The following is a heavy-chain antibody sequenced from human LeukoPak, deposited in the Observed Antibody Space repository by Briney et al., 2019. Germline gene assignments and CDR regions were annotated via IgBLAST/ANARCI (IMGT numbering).Heavy chain of an antibody. D-gene: IGHD4-17*01. V-gene: IGHV3-48*01. J-gene: IGHJ6*02. CDR2: ISSSSSTI. Sequence: GVSLRLSCAASGFTFSSYAMSWVRQAPGKGLEWVSYISSSSSTIYYADSVKGRFTISRDNAKNSLYLQMNSLRAEDTAVYYCARDGRDYAGPPLPYYYYYGMDVWGQGTTVTVSS. CDR3: ARDGRDYAGPPLPYYYYYGMDV. CDR1: GFTFSSYA.